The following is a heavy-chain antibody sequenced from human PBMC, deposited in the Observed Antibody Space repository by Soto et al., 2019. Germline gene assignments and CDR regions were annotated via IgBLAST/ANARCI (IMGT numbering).Heavy chain of an antibody. CDR2: ITSSSSSSYI. D-gene: IGHD5-12*01. CDR3: ARDLQMATIRGGDY. V-gene: IGHV3-21*01. J-gene: IGHJ4*02. Sequence: EVQLVESGGGLVKPGGSLRLSCAASGFTFSSYNMNWVRQAPGKGLEWVSSITSSSSSSYIYYADSVKGRFTISRDNAKNSLFLQMNSRRAEDTAVYYCARDLQMATIRGGDYWGQGTLVTVSS. CDR1: GFTFSSYN.